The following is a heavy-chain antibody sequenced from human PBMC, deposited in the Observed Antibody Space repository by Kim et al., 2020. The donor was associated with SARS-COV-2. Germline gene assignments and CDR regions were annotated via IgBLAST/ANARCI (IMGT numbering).Heavy chain of an antibody. CDR1: GYTFTSYY. CDR3: ARVAYSGSYFYYGMDV. CDR2: INPSGGST. D-gene: IGHD1-26*01. J-gene: IGHJ6*02. V-gene: IGHV1-46*01. Sequence: ASVKVSCKASGYTFTSYYMHWVRQAPGQGLEWMGIINPSGGSTSYAQKFQGRVTMTRDTSTSTVYMELSSLRSEDTAMYYCARVAYSGSYFYYGMDVWGQGTTVTVS.